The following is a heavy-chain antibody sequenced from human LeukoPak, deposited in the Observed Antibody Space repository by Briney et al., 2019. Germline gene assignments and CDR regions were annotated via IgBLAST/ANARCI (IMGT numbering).Heavy chain of an antibody. V-gene: IGHV4-31*03. Sequence: SQTLSLTCTFSGGSISSGGYYWSWIRQHPGKGLEWIGYIYYSGSTYYNPSLKSRVTISVDTSKNQFSLKLSSVTAADTAVYYCAECRDGYKFDYWGQGTLVTVSS. CDR3: AECRDGYKFDY. J-gene: IGHJ4*02. CDR1: GGSISSGGYY. D-gene: IGHD5-24*01. CDR2: IYYSGST.